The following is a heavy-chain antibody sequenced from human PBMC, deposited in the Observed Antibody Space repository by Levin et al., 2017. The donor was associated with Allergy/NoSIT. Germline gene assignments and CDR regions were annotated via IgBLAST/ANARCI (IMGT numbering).Heavy chain of an antibody. D-gene: IGHD3-10*01. CDR1: GFIVTDYY. CDR3: AGETWVGELLMGAFDI. CDR2: INRSGSTI. J-gene: IGHJ3*02. V-gene: IGHV3-11*01. Sequence: GESLKISCAASGFIVTDYYMNWIRQAPGKGLEWLSYINRSGSTIYYADPVKGRYTISRDNAKNSLYLQMNSLRAEDTAVYYCAGETWVGELLMGAFDIWGQGTMVTVSS.